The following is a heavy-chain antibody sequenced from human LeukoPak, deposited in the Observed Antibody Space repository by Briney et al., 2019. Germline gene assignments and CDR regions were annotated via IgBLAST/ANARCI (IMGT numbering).Heavy chain of an antibody. J-gene: IGHJ4*02. Sequence: PSETLSLTCAVYGGSFSGYYWSWIRQPPGKGLEWIGEINHSGSTNYNPSLKSRVTISVDTSKNQFSLKLSSVTAADTAVYYCARCGYSYALYWGQGTLVTVSS. CDR3: ARCGYSYALY. CDR2: INHSGST. CDR1: GGSFSGYY. V-gene: IGHV4-34*01. D-gene: IGHD5-18*01.